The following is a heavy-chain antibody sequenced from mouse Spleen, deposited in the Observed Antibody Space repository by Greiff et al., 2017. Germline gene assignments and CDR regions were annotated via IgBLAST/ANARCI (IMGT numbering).Heavy chain of an antibody. CDR1: GYAFSSSW. J-gene: IGHJ3*01. Sequence: QVQLQQSGPELVKPGASVKISCKASGYAFSSSWMNWVKQRPGKGLEWIGRIYPGDGDTNYNGKFKGKATLTADKSSSTAYMQLSSLTSEDSAVYFCAREGDVEAWFAYWGQGTLVTVSA. D-gene: IGHD3-3*01. CDR3: AREGDVEAWFAY. CDR2: IYPGDGDT. V-gene: IGHV1-82*01.